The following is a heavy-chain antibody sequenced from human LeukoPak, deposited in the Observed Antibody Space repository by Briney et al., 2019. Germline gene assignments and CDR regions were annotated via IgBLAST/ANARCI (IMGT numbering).Heavy chain of an antibody. CDR2: ISGSDGST. CDR3: ARGGYSSSWYSLMDV. D-gene: IGHD6-13*01. CDR1: GFTFSSYA. Sequence: GGSLRLSCAASGFTFSSYAMSWVRQAPGKGLEWVSAISGSDGSTYYADSVKGRFTISRDNSKNTLYLQMNSLRAEDTAVYYCARGGYSSSWYSLMDVWGQGTTVTVSS. J-gene: IGHJ6*02. V-gene: IGHV3-23*01.